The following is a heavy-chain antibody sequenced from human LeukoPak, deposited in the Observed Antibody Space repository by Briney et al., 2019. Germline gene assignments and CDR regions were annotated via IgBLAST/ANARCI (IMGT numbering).Heavy chain of an antibody. J-gene: IGHJ2*01. CDR3: ARDHPVYYSSGWTVGYWYFDL. V-gene: IGHV1-46*01. D-gene: IGHD6-19*01. CDR2: INPSGGST. Sequence: ASVKVSCKASGYTFTSYYMHWVRQAPGQGLEWMGIINPSGGSTSYAQKFQGRVTMTRATSTSTVYMELSSLRSEDTAVYYCARDHPVYYSSGWTVGYWYFDLWGRGTLVTVSS. CDR1: GYTFTSYY.